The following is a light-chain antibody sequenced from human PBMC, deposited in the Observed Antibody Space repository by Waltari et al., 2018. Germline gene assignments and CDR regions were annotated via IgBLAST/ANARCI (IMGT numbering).Light chain of an antibody. J-gene: IGKJ4*01. V-gene: IGKV1-13*02. CDR1: QGIRSY. CDR2: YAN. CDR3: QHYDTLPPVT. Sequence: IQLTKSPSSLFASFEARVPITCRASQGIRSYLNWYQQKPGKAPKLLIFYANRLESGVPSRFSGSGSGTEFTLTISSLEPEDFATYYCQHYDTLPPVTFGGGTKVEIK.